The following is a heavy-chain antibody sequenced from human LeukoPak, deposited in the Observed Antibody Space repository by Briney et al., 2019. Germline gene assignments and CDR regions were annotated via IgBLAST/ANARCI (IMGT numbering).Heavy chain of an antibody. CDR3: ARVRMVRGVMGFDY. CDR2: IYYSGST. D-gene: IGHD3-10*01. J-gene: IGHJ4*02. Sequence: SETLSLTCTVSGGSISSYYWSWIRQPPGKGLEWIGYIYYSGSTNYNPSLKSRVTISVDTSKNQFSLKLSSLTAADTAVYYCARVRMVRGVMGFDYWGQGTLVTVSS. CDR1: GGSISSYY. V-gene: IGHV4-59*01.